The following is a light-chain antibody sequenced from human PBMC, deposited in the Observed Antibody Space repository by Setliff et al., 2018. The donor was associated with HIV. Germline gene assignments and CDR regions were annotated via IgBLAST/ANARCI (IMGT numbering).Light chain of an antibody. CDR1: SSDVGGFNF. CDR3: SSYKTDRTRG. CDR2: DVT. V-gene: IGLV2-14*01. Sequence: QSVLTQPASVSGSPAQSITISCTGTSSDVGGFNFVSWYQHHPGKPPKLIIYDVTNRPSGVSDRFSGSKSGNTASLTISGLQAEDEADYYCSSYKTDRTRGFGGGTKVTVL. J-gene: IGLJ2*01.